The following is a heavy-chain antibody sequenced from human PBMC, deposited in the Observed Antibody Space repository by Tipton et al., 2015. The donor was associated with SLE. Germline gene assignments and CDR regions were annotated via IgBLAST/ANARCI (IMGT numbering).Heavy chain of an antibody. J-gene: IGHJ6*03. CDR3: ARAVGCGVDCRRYYFYMDV. V-gene: IGHV3-48*04. D-gene: IGHD2-21*01. Sequence: SLRLSCAASGFTFSSYWMHWVRQAPGKGLEWVSYISGSGGSTHYADSVKGRFTISRDNARKSLYLQMNSLGAEHTSVYYCARAVGCGVDCRRYYFYMDVWGKGTTVTVSS. CDR1: GFTFSSYW. CDR2: ISGSGGST.